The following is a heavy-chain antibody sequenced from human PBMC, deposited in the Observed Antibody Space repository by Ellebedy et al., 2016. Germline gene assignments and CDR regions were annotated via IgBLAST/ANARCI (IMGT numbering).Heavy chain of an antibody. D-gene: IGHD6-13*01. CDR2: VSGSGSDT. Sequence: GGSLRLXXAASGFTFGSYAMNWVRQAPGKGLEWVSTVSGSGSDTYYADSVKGRFTISRDNSRNTVFLQMTSLGAEDTAVFYCTRDSRGYFQPVEFWGQGTVVTVSS. CDR1: GFTFGSYA. J-gene: IGHJ4*02. CDR3: TRDSRGYFQPVEF. V-gene: IGHV3-23*01.